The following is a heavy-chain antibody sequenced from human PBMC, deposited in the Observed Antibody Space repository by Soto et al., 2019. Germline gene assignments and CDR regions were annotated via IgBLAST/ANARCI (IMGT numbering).Heavy chain of an antibody. CDR2: ISYDGSNK. Sequence: VQLVESGGGVVQPGRSLRLSCAASGFTFSSYAMHWVRQAPGKGLEWVAVISYDGSNKYYADSVKGRFTISRDNSKNTLYLQMNSLRAEDTAVYYCARDLEGATGYFDYWGQGTLVTVSS. J-gene: IGHJ4*02. CDR1: GFTFSSYA. CDR3: ARDLEGATGYFDY. V-gene: IGHV3-30-3*01. D-gene: IGHD1-26*01.